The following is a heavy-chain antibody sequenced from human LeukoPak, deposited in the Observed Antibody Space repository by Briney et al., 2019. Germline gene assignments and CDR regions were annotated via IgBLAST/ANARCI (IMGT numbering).Heavy chain of an antibody. CDR2: ISGSGGST. CDR3: AKDPGYDFWSGYLGPPDY. CDR1: GFTFSSYA. J-gene: IGHJ4*02. V-gene: IGHV3-23*01. D-gene: IGHD3-3*01. Sequence: PGGSLRLSCAASGFTFSSYAMSWVRQAPGKGLEWVSAISGSGGSTYYADSVKGRFTISRDNSKNTLYLQMNSLRAEDTAVYYCAKDPGYDFWSGYLGPPDYWGQGTLVTVSS.